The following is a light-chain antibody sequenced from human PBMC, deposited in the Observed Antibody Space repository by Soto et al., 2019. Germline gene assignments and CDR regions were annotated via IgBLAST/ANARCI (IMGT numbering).Light chain of an antibody. Sequence: QSVLTQPPSVSAAPGQKVTLSCSGSSSNIENNYVSWYQQLPGTAPRLLIYENNKRPSEIPDRFSGSKSGTSATLGITGLQTGDEADYYCGTWDSSLSAGVFGGGTKLTVL. CDR2: ENN. V-gene: IGLV1-51*02. J-gene: IGLJ3*02. CDR3: GTWDSSLSAGV. CDR1: SSNIENNY.